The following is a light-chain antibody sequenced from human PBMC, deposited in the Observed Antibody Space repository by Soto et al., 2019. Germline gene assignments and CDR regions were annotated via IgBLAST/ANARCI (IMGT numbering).Light chain of an antibody. CDR2: AAS. CDR1: QDIKKF. J-gene: IGKJ4*01. Sequence: DIQMTQSPASLSASVGDTVTISCRSSQDIKKFLNWYQFRPGRAPRLLIYAASTLHSGVPSRFSGSGSGTEFTLTINTLQPEDFAIYFCQQSYTTPLTFGGGTQVE. CDR3: QQSYTTPLT. V-gene: IGKV1-39*01.